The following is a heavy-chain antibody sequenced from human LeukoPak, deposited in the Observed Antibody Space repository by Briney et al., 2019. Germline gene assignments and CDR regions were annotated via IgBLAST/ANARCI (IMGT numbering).Heavy chain of an antibody. J-gene: IGHJ4*02. CDR1: GFTFSSYW. Sequence: PGGSLRLSCAASGFTFSSYWMHWVRQAPGKGLVWVSRIKGDESSTDYADSVKGRFTISRDNAKNTLYLQMNSLRAEDTAVYYCARGYSSGLHFDYWGQGTLVTVSS. D-gene: IGHD6-19*01. CDR3: ARGYSSGLHFDY. CDR2: IKGDESST. V-gene: IGHV3-74*01.